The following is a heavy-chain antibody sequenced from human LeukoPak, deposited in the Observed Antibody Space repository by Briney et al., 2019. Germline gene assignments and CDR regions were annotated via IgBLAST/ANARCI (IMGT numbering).Heavy chain of an antibody. CDR2: ISGSGGST. J-gene: IGHJ4*02. Sequence: GGSLRLSCAASGFTFSSYAMSWVRQAPGKGLEWVSAISGSGGSTYYADSVKGRFTIYRDKSKNTLYLQMNSLRAEDTAVYYCAKDDVAAGSGYFDYWGQGTLVTVSS. CDR3: AKDDVAAGSGYFDY. V-gene: IGHV3-23*01. D-gene: IGHD6-13*01. CDR1: GFTFSSYA.